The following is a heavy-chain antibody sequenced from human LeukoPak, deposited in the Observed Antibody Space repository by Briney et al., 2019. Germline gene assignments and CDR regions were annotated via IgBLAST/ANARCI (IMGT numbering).Heavy chain of an antibody. V-gene: IGHV3-23*01. CDR3: ARDVVSDSRTYYSARYFQH. Sequence: GGSLRLSCAASGFTFSSYAMSWVRQAPGKGLEGGSVISGSRGSTHYADAVKGRLTISGDNSKNTRYLEKKSLKAQDTAVYYCARDVVSDSRTYYSARYFQHWGQGNLVTGSS. CDR1: GFTFSSYA. D-gene: IGHD3-22*01. J-gene: IGHJ1*01. CDR2: ISGSRGST.